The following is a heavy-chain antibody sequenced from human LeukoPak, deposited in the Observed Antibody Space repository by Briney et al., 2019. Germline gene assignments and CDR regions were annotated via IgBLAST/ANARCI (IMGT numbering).Heavy chain of an antibody. V-gene: IGHV4-39*07. D-gene: IGHD3-22*01. J-gene: IGHJ1*01. Sequence: SETLSLTCNVSGGSISSTNYYWGWIRQAPGKGLEWLGNVYYTGTTYYNPSLKSRLTISVDTSNNQFSLRLSSVTAADTAVYYCASAYYDSSGYYYSAEYFQHWGQGTLVTVSS. CDR1: GGSISSTNYY. CDR3: ASAYYDSSGYYYSAEYFQH. CDR2: VYYTGTT.